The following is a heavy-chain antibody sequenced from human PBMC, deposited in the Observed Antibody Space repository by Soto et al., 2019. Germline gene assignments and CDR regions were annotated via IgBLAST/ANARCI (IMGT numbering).Heavy chain of an antibody. J-gene: IGHJ4*02. D-gene: IGHD6-19*01. Sequence: GGSLRLSCAASGFTFDNYCMSWVRQTPGKGLEWVANVKEDGSATFYVDSVKGRFTISRDNAKNSLYLQMNSLRAEDTAVYYCGRSGSGWTGFWGQGTLVTVSS. V-gene: IGHV3-7*01. CDR3: GRSGSGWTGF. CDR2: VKEDGSAT. CDR1: GFTFDNYC.